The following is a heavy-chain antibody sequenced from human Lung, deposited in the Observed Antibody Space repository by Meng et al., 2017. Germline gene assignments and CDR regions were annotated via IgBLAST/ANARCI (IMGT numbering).Heavy chain of an antibody. CDR3: ARGPTTMAHDFDY. J-gene: IGHJ4*02. CDR1: GGSFSDYY. V-gene: IGHV4-34*01. D-gene: IGHD4-11*01. Sequence: VQLPQWGARLLKPSETLSLTCVVSGGSFSDYYWSWIRQPPGKGLEWIGEINHSGSTNYNPSLESRATISVDTSQNNLSLKLSSVTAADSAVYYCARGPTTMAHDFDYWGQGTLVTVSS. CDR2: INHSGST.